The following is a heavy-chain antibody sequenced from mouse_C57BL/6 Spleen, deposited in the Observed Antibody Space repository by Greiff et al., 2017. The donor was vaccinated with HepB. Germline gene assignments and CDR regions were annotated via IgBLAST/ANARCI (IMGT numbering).Heavy chain of an antibody. CDR3: TRTYYGYDLPSALGY. D-gene: IGHD2-9*01. CDR2: IDPETGGT. Sequence: VQLQESGAELVRPGASVTLSCKASGYTFTDYEMHWVKQTPVHGLEWIGAIDPETGGTAYNQKFKGKAILTADKSSSTAYMELRSLTSEDSAVYYCTRTYYGYDLPSALGYWGQGTSVTVSS. J-gene: IGHJ4*01. V-gene: IGHV1-15*01. CDR1: GYTFTDYE.